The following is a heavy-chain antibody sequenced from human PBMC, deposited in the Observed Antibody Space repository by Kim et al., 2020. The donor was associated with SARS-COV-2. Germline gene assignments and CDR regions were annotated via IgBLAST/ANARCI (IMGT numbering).Heavy chain of an antibody. Sequence: SETLSLTCAVYGGSFSGYYWSWIRQPPGKGLEWIGEINHSGSTNYNPSLKSRVTISVDTSKNQFSLKLSSVTAADTAVYYCAGFYGGNSQEDYWGQGTLVTVSS. CDR3: AGFYGGNSQEDY. J-gene: IGHJ4*02. CDR2: INHSGST. V-gene: IGHV4-34*01. D-gene: IGHD4-17*01. CDR1: GGSFSGYY.